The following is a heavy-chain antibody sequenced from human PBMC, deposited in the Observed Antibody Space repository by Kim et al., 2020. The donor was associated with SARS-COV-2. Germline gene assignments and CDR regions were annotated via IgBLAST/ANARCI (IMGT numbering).Heavy chain of an antibody. V-gene: IGHV3-11*01. CDR2: ISSSGSTI. CDR1: GFTFSDYY. D-gene: IGHD6-13*01. CDR3: ARGDSSSWTYYYYGMDV. J-gene: IGHJ6*02. Sequence: GGSLRLSCAASGFTFSDYYMSWIRQAPGKGLEWVSYISSSGSTIYYADSVKGRFTISRDNAKNSLYLQMNSLRAEDTAVYYCARGDSSSWTYYYYGMDVWGQGTTVTVSS.